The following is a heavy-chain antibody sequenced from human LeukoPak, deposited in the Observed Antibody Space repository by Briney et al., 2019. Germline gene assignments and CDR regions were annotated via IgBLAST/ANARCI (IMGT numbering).Heavy chain of an antibody. Sequence: GGSLRLSCAASGFTFSSYAMHWVRQAPGKGLEWVAVISYDGSNKYYADSVKGRFTISRDNSKNTLYLQMNSLRAEDTAVYYCARGVVTPDWYFDLWDRGTLVTVSS. D-gene: IGHD4-23*01. V-gene: IGHV3-30-3*01. J-gene: IGHJ2*01. CDR2: ISYDGSNK. CDR1: GFTFSSYA. CDR3: ARGVVTPDWYFDL.